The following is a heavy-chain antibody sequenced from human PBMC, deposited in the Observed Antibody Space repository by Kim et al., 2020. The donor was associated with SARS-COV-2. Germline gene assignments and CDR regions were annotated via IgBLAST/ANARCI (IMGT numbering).Heavy chain of an antibody. Sequence: ASVKVSCKASGYTFTGYYMHWVRQAPGQGLEWMGWINPNSGGTNYAQKFQGRVTMTRDTSISTAYMELSRLRSDDTAVYYCARDFQVGYDIRSDPSDPWGQGTLVTVSS. V-gene: IGHV1-2*02. J-gene: IGHJ5*02. CDR3: ARDFQVGYDIRSDPSDP. D-gene: IGHD3-22*01. CDR2: INPNSGGT. CDR1: GYTFTGYY.